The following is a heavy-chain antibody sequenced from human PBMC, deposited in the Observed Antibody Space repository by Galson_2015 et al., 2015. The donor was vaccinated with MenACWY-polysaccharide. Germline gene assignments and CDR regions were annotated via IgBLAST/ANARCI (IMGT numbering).Heavy chain of an antibody. J-gene: IGHJ6*02. CDR3: ARDKEGYYSGGSCYCHGGDV. Sequence: SLRLSCAASGFTLGTYTMHWVRLAPGKGLEWVSTIGSGSTHINYADSVKGRFTVSRDNARDSLYLQMDSLRTEDTAVYYCARDKEGYYSGGSCYCHGGDVWGRGTTVVVSS. CDR1: GFTLGTYT. CDR2: IGSGSTHI. D-gene: IGHD2-15*01. V-gene: IGHV3-48*01.